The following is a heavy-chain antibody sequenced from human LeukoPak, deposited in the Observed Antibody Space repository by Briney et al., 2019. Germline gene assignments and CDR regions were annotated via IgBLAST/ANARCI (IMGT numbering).Heavy chain of an antibody. V-gene: IGHV5-51*01. CDR1: GYDFTTYW. Sequence: GESLKISCRGSGYDFTTYWIAWVRQMPGKGLEWMGIIYPGDSDTRYSPSFQGQVTISADKSISTAYLQWSSLKASDTAMYYCARHAVYFQHWGQGTLVTVSS. CDR2: IYPGDSDT. CDR3: ARHAVYFQH. J-gene: IGHJ1*01.